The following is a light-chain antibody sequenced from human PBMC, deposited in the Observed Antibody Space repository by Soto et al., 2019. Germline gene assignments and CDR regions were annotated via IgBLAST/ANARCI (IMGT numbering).Light chain of an antibody. CDR1: QFINRY. CDR2: AAS. Sequence: DIQVTQSPSSLSASVGDRVTITCRASQFINRYLNWYQQEPGKAPKLLINAASSLQSGVPSRFSGSRSGTDFTLTISSLQPEDFAVYFCQHYGGSPLYTFGQGTKVDI. CDR3: QHYGGSPLYT. V-gene: IGKV1-39*01. J-gene: IGKJ2*01.